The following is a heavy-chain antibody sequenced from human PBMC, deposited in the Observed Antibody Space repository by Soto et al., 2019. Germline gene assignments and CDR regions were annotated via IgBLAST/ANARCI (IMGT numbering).Heavy chain of an antibody. CDR1: GASITSDDYF. CDR3: ARGAMSRGGLRLDV. D-gene: IGHD3-10*01. Sequence: QVQLQESGPGLVKPSQTLSLTCTVSGASITSDDYFWGWIRQPPGQGLEWTAFFYYTGSTYYNPSLKSRATISVDTAKFQCSLRLRSVTAADSAVYYCARGAMSRGGLRLDVWGQGITVTVSS. CDR2: FYYTGST. J-gene: IGHJ6*02. V-gene: IGHV4-30-4*01.